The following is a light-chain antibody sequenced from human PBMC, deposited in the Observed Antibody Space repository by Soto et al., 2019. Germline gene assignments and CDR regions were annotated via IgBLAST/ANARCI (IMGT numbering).Light chain of an antibody. Sequence: QSALTQPASVSGSPGQSVTISFTGTIDDIGAYDYVSWYQQRPGSSPQLIIYDVNNRPSGTSHRFSGSKSAHTAYLTISGLQSDDEATYHCSSYTSTYSLVFGTGTKLTVL. CDR1: IDDIGAYDY. CDR2: DVN. CDR3: SSYTSTYSLV. V-gene: IGLV2-14*03. J-gene: IGLJ1*01.